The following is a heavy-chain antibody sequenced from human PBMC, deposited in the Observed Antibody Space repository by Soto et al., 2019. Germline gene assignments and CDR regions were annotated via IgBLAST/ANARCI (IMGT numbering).Heavy chain of an antibody. Sequence: ELHVVESGGSVVQPGGSLTISGQACGFDFRDYTLHWVRHSPGKGLEWVSLISWDGSTDHGESVQGRFTTSRDDDKNSLYLHMSRLRPEDAGFYYCTKDAYRRGMNNWFVPWGRAILVSVSS. CDR2: ISWDGST. V-gene: IGHV3-43*01. J-gene: IGHJ5*02. CDR3: TKDAYRRGMNNWFVP. CDR1: GFDFRDYT. D-gene: IGHD4-4*01.